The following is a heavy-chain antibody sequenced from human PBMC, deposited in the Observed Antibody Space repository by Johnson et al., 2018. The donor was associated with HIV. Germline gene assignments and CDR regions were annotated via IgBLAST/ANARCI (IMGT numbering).Heavy chain of an antibody. Sequence: VQLVESGGGVVQPGGSLRLSCAASGFTVSSNYMSWVRQAPGKGLEWVSVIYSGGSTYYADSVKGRFTISRDNSKNTLYLQMDSLRGEDTAVYYCARDPNSSNCSGVTCYSAAFDIWGQGTMVTVSS. CDR1: GFTVSSNY. J-gene: IGHJ3*02. D-gene: IGHD2-15*01. CDR2: IYSGGST. CDR3: ARDPNSSNCSGVTCYSAAFDI. V-gene: IGHV3-66*01.